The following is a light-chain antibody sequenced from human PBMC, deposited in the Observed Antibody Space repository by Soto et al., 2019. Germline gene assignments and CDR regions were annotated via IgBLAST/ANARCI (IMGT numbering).Light chain of an antibody. Sequence: DIQMTQSPSSLSASVGERVTITCQASQGINRYLHWSQQKPGKAPKVLICDVEPRVPSTCSGGGSGTDFTFTISSLHPEDIATVNWQQYHRLPQPFGQGTKLEIK. CDR1: QGINRY. J-gene: IGKJ2*01. CDR2: DV. CDR3: QQYHRLPQP. V-gene: IGKV1-33*01.